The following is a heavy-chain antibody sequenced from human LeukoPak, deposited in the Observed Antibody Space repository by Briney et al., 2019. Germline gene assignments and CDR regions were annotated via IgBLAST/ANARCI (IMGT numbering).Heavy chain of an antibody. CDR2: INPLNGHT. D-gene: IGHD3-3*01. J-gene: IGHJ4*02. Sequence: ASVKVSCKASGYSFTNNAVSWVRQAPGQGLEWMGWINPLNGHTDYAQKFRGRVTMTRDTNTGTLYMELRSLRSDDTAVYYCAREGDFGSYPFDYWGQGTLVIVAS. V-gene: IGHV1-18*04. CDR1: GYSFTNNA. CDR3: AREGDFGSYPFDY.